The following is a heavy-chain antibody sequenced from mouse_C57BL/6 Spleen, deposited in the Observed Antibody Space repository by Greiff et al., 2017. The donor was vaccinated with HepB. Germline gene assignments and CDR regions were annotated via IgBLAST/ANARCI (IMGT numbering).Heavy chain of an antibody. CDR2: IYPGDGDT. D-gene: IGHD1-1*01. CDR1: GYAFSSYW. Sequence: QVHVKQSGAELVKPGASVKISCKASGYAFSSYWMNWVKQRPGKGLEWIGQIYPGDGDTNYNGKFKGKATLTADKSSSTAYMQLSSLTSEDSAVYFCARCGDYYGSSWYFDVWGTGTTVTVSS. J-gene: IGHJ1*03. CDR3: ARCGDYYGSSWYFDV. V-gene: IGHV1-80*01.